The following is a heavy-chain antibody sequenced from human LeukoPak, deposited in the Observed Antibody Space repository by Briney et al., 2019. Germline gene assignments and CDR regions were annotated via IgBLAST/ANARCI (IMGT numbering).Heavy chain of an antibody. V-gene: IGHV4-34*01. J-gene: IGHJ4*02. CDR3: ARGGCYGSGRLDY. CDR1: GGSFSGYY. CDR2: INHSGST. Sequence: SETLSLTCAVYGGSFSGYYWSWIRQPPGKGLEWIGEINHSGSTNYNPSLKSRVTISVDTSKNQFSLKLSSVTAADTAVYYCARGGCYGSGRLDYWGQGTLVTVSS. D-gene: IGHD3-10*01.